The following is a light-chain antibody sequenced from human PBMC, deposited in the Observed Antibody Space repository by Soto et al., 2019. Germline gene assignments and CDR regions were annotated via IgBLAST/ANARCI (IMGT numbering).Light chain of an antibody. CDR3: CSYAGSSTLI. CDR2: EAS. CDR1: SSDIGSYNL. V-gene: IGLV2-23*01. J-gene: IGLJ2*01. Sequence: QSALTQPASVSGSPGQSITISCTGTSSDIGSYNLVSWFQQHPGKAPELMIYEASKRPSGVSIRFSGSKSGNTASLTISGLQAEDEADYYCCSYAGSSTLIFGGGTKVTVL.